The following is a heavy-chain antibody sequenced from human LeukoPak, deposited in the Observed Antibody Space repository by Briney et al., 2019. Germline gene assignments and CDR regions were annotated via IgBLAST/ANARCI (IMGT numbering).Heavy chain of an antibody. CDR3: ARDSSGYSNDAFDI. J-gene: IGHJ3*02. CDR1: GYTFTSYG. CDR2: ISAYNGNT. Sequence: ASVKVSCKASGYTFTSYGISWVRQAPGQGLEWMGWISAYNGNTNYAQKLQGRVTMTTDTSTSTAYMELRSLRPDDTAVYYCARDSSGYSNDAFDIWGQGTMVTVSS. V-gene: IGHV1-18*01. D-gene: IGHD3-22*01.